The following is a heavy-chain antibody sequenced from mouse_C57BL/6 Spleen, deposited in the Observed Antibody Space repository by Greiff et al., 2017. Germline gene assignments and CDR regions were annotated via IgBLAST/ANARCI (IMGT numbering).Heavy chain of an antibody. CDR3: ANLDHDWYFDV. V-gene: IGHV1-18*01. J-gene: IGHJ1*03. CDR1: GYTFTDYN. CDR2: INPNNGGT. Sequence: EVKLVESGPELVKPGASVKIPCKASGYTFTDYNMDWVKQSHGKSLEWIGDINPNNGGTIYNQKFKGKATLTVDKSSSTAYMELRSLTSSDTAVYYSANLDHDWYFDVWGTGTTVTVSS.